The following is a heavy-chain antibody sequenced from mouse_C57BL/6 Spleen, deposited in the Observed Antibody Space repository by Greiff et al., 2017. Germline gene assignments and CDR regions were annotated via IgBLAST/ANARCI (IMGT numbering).Heavy chain of an antibody. CDR3: ARRELPAWFAY. J-gene: IGHJ3*01. Sequence: DVQLVESGGGLVQPGGSLKLSCAASGFTFSDYYMYWVRQTPEKRLEWVAYISNGGGSTYYPDTVKGRFTISRDKAKNTLYLQMSRLKSEDTAMYYCARRELPAWFAYWGQGTLVTVSA. V-gene: IGHV5-12*01. CDR1: GFTFSDYY. CDR2: ISNGGGST.